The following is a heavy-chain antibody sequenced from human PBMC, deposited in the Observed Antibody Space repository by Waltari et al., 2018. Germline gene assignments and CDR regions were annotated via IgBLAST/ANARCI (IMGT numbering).Heavy chain of an antibody. CDR3: ARERSYYYDSSVAMGAFDI. CDR1: GGTFSSYA. D-gene: IGHD3-22*01. V-gene: IGHV1-69*14. J-gene: IGHJ3*02. Sequence: QVQLVQSGAEVKKPGSSVKVSCKASGGTFSSYAISWVRQDPGQGLEWMGGISPIFGTANYEQKFQGRVTITADKSTSTAYMELSSLRSEDTAVYYCARERSYYYDSSVAMGAFDIWGQGTMVTVSS. CDR2: ISPIFGTA.